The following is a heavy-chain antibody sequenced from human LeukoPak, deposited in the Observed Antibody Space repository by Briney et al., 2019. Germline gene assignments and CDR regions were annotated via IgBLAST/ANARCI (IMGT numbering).Heavy chain of an antibody. CDR1: GFTFNSYG. CDR3: ARDMGARPPSPPRGEWWFDP. Sequence: GASVKVSCKASGFTFNSYGISWVRQAPGQGLEWMGWISAYNGNTNYAQKLQSRVTMTTDTSTSTAYMELRSLRSDDTAVYYCARDMGARPPSPPRGEWWFDPWGQGTLVTVSS. D-gene: IGHD3-16*01. V-gene: IGHV1-18*01. J-gene: IGHJ5*02. CDR2: ISAYNGNT.